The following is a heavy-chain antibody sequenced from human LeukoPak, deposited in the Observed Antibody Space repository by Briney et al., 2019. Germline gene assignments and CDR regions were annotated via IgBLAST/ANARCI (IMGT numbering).Heavy chain of an antibody. J-gene: IGHJ4*02. CDR1: GYTFTGCY. D-gene: IGHD3-10*01. V-gene: IGHV1-2*04. CDR3: ARGDSTYYYGSGSRYYFDY. CDR2: INPNSGGT. Sequence: GASVKVSCKASGYTFTGCYMHWVRQAPGQGLEWMGWINPNSGGTNYAQKFQGWVTMTRDTSISTAYMELSRLRSDDTAVYYCARGDSTYYYGSGSRYYFDYWGQGTLVTVSS.